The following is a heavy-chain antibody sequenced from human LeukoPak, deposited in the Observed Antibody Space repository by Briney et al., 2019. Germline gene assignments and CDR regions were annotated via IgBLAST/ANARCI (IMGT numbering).Heavy chain of an antibody. V-gene: IGHV1-69*01. J-gene: IGHJ3*02. D-gene: IGHD5-12*01. CDR3: ARALRGGYDDAFDI. CDR2: IIPIFGTA. Sequence: SVKVSCKASGGTFSSYAISWVRQAPGQGLEWMGGIIPIFGTANYAQKFQGRVTITADESTSTAYMEPSSLRSEDTAVYYCARALRGGYDDAFDIWGQGTMVTVSS. CDR1: GGTFSSYA.